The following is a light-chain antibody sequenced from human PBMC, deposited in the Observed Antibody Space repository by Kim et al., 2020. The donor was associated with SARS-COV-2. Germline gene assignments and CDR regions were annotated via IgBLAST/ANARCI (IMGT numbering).Light chain of an antibody. J-gene: IGLJ3*02. CDR2: GKN. Sequence: ALGQTVRNTCQGGSLRSYYASWYQQKPGQAPVLVFYGKNNRPSGIPDRFSGSYSGNTASLTITAAQAEDEADYYCNSRESSANHWMFGGGTQLTVL. CDR1: SLRSYY. CDR3: NSRESSANHWM. V-gene: IGLV3-19*01.